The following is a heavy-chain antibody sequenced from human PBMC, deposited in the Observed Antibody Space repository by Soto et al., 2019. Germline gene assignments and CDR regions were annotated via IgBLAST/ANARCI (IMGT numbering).Heavy chain of an antibody. Sequence: SETLSLTCTVSGGSISSYYWSWIRQPAGKGLEWIGRIYTSGSTNYNPSLKSRVTMSVDTSKDQFTLKLTSVTAADTAVYYCALFCSSTRCYGHWDYWGPGTLVTVSS. CDR3: ALFCSSTRCYGHWDY. J-gene: IGHJ4*02. CDR2: IYTSGST. V-gene: IGHV4-4*07. D-gene: IGHD2-2*01. CDR1: GGSISSYY.